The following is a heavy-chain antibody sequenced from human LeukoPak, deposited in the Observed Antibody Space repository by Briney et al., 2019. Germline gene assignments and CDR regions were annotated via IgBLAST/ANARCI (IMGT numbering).Heavy chain of an antibody. CDR1: GGSISSYY. D-gene: IGHD3-3*01. Sequence: PSETLSLTCTVSGGSISSYYWSWIRQPPGKGLEWIGYIYYSGSTNYNPSLKSRVTISVDTSKNQFSLKLSSVTAADTAVYYCARGGDFWSGYSRAFDIWGQGTMVTVSS. J-gene: IGHJ3*02. V-gene: IGHV4-59*01. CDR2: IYYSGST. CDR3: ARGGDFWSGYSRAFDI.